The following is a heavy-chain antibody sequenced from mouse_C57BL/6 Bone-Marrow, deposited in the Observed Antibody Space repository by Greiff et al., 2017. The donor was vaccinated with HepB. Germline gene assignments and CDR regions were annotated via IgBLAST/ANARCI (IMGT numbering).Heavy chain of an antibody. Sequence: EVQLVESGPGLAKPSQTLSLTCSVTGYSITSDSWNWIRKFPGNKLEYMGYISYSGSTYYNPSLKSRISITRDTSKNQYYLQLKSVTTEDTATYYCARSYYDGYLYWYFEVWGTGTTVTVSS. V-gene: IGHV3-8*01. J-gene: IGHJ1*03. CDR3: ARSYYDGYLYWYFEV. CDR1: GYSITSDS. CDR2: ISYSGST. D-gene: IGHD2-3*01.